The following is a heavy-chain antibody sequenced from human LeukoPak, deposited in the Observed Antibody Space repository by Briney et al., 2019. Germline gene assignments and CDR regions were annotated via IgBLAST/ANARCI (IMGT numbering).Heavy chain of an antibody. D-gene: IGHD3-22*01. J-gene: IGHJ4*02. Sequence: ASVKVSCKASGYTLTSYDINWVRQATGQGLEWMGWMNPNSGNTGYAQKFQGRVTMTEDTSTDTAYMELSSLRSEDTAVYYCATDPYYDSSGYYYSLFYWGQGTLVTVSS. CDR1: GYTLTSYD. V-gene: IGHV1-8*02. CDR3: ATDPYYDSSGYYYSLFY. CDR2: MNPNSGNT.